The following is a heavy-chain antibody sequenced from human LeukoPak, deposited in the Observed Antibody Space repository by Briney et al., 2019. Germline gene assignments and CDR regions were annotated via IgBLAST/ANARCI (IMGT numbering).Heavy chain of an antibody. CDR1: GGSFSGYY. D-gene: IGHD3-22*01. CDR2: INHSGST. V-gene: IGHV4-34*01. J-gene: IGHJ3*02. Sequence: PSETLSLTCAVYGGSFSGYYWSWIRQPPGKGLEWIGEINHSGSTNYNPSLKSRVTISVDTSKNQFSLKLSSVTAADTAVYYCAREEVYYYDSSGYYYDAFDIWGQGTMVTVSS. CDR3: AREEVYYYDSSGYYYDAFDI.